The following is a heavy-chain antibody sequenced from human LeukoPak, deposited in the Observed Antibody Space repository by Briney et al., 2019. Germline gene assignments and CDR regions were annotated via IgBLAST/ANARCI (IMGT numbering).Heavy chain of an antibody. V-gene: IGHV3-74*01. CDR2: ISPDGSGT. Sequence: GGSLRLSCAASGLTFNTYWMHWVRQAPGKGLVWLSRISPDGSGTSYADSVKGRFTISRDNAKNTLYPQMNILSAEDTAVYFCATSRDGIYGLWNYWGPGTLVTVSS. J-gene: IGHJ4*02. CDR3: ATSRDGIYGLWNY. D-gene: IGHD5-24*01. CDR1: GLTFNTYW.